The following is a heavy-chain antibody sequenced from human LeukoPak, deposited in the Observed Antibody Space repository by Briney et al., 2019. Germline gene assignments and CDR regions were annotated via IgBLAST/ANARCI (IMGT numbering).Heavy chain of an antibody. J-gene: IGHJ4*02. D-gene: IGHD5-18*01. CDR1: GGSISSYY. V-gene: IGHV4-59*01. CDR3: VRGNPIVNSYGLSFDY. Sequence: RASETLSLTCTVSGGSISSYYWSWIRQPPGKGLEWIGYIYNSGSTYYNPSLKSRVTISVDTSRNQFSLNLRSVTAADTAVYYCVRGNPIVNSYGLSFDYWGQGSLLTVSS. CDR2: IYNSGST.